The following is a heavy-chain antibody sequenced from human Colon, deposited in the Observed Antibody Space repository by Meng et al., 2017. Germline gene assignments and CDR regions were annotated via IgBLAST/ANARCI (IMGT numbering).Heavy chain of an antibody. Sequence: GESLKISCAASGFTFSSYAMHWVRQAPGKGLEWVAVISYDGSNKYYADSVKGRFTISRDNSKNTLYLQMNSLRAEDTAVYYCVGSYFDYWGQGTRVTGYS. CDR2: ISYDGSNK. CDR3: VGSYFDY. D-gene: IGHD1-26*01. J-gene: IGHJ4*02. V-gene: IGHV3-30*01. CDR1: GFTFSSYA.